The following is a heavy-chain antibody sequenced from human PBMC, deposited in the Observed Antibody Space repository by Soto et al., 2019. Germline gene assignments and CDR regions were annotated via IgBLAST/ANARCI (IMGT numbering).Heavy chain of an antibody. D-gene: IGHD2-2*01. J-gene: IGHJ3*02. V-gene: IGHV3-33*01. CDR2: IWYDGSNK. Sequence: VAVIWYDGSNKYYADSVKGRFTISRDNSKNTLYLQMNSLRAEDTAVYYCAREGAAAAFDIWGQGTMVTVSS. CDR3: AREGAAAAFDI.